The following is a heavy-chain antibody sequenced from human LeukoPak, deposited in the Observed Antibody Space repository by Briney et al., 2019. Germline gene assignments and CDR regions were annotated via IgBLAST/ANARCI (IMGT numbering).Heavy chain of an antibody. CDR1: GYTFTSYG. D-gene: IGHD3-16*01. CDR3: AKLRGGIYSSRDAFDI. CDR2: INPSGGGT. V-gene: IGHV1-18*04. Sequence: GASVKVSCKASGYTFTSYGISWVRQAPGQGLEWMGIINPSGGGTSYAQKFQGRVTVTTDTSTSTAYMELRSLRSDDTALYYCAKLRGGIYSSRDAFDIWGQGTMVTVSS. J-gene: IGHJ3*02.